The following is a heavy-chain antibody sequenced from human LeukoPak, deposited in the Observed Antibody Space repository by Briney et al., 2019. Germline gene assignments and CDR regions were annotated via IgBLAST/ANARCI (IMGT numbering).Heavy chain of an antibody. V-gene: IGHV1-2*02. CDR3: GREAKKNNDY. CDR1: GYTFTGND. CDR2: INPSRGGT. J-gene: IGHJ4*02. D-gene: IGHD4/OR15-4a*01. Sequence: DSVKVSCKASGYTFTGNDMHWVRQAPGQGLEWMGWINPSRGGTNYAQKFQGRVTLPRATSISTAYMELSGLRSDDTAVYYCGREAKKNNDYWGQGTLVTVSS.